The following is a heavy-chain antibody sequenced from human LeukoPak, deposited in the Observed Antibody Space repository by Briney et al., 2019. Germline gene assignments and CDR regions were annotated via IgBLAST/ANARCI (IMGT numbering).Heavy chain of an antibody. V-gene: IGHV4-59*08. Sequence: SETLSLTCTVPGGSISSYYWSWIRQPPGKGLEWIGYIYYSGSTNYNPSLKSRVTISVDTSKNQFSLKLSSVTAADTAVYYCARHYRVGVTPGRLAFDIWGQGTMVTVSS. D-gene: IGHD4-23*01. CDR1: GGSISSYY. CDR2: IYYSGST. J-gene: IGHJ3*02. CDR3: ARHYRVGVTPGRLAFDI.